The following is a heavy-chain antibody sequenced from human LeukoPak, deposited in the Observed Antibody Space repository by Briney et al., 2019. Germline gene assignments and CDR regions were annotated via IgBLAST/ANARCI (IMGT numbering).Heavy chain of an antibody. CDR2: IYVDGRTT. CDR1: GFTFSNYW. V-gene: IGHV3-74*01. Sequence: GGSLRLSCVASGFTFSNYWMHWVRQPPGKGLVWVSRIYVDGRTTNYADSVKGRFTISRDNAKNTVYLGMSSLSVEDTATYYCIRDFRSADLWGQGTLVTVTS. CDR3: IRDFRSADL. J-gene: IGHJ5*02.